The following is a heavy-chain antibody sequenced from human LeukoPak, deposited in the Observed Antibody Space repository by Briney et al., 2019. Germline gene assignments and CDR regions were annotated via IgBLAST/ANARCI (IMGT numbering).Heavy chain of an antibody. CDR3: AKDGLSGYNFDY. D-gene: IGHD5-24*01. CDR1: GFTFSTYA. J-gene: IGHJ4*02. CDR2: ITNAAGTT. V-gene: IGHV3-23*01. Sequence: PGGSLRLSCAGSGFTFSTYAMAWVRQAPGKGLEWVSSITNAAGTTSHADSVKGRFTISRDNSKNTLYLQMNSPRGEDTAVYYCAKDGLSGYNFDYWGQGTLVTVSS.